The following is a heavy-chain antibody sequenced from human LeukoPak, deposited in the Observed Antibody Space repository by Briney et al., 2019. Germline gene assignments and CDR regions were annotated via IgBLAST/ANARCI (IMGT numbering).Heavy chain of an antibody. D-gene: IGHD3-10*01. J-gene: IGHJ4*02. CDR1: GFTFSSYA. V-gene: IGHV3-23*01. Sequence: PGGSLRLSCAASGFTFSSYAMSWVRQAPGKGLEWVSAISGSGGSTYYADSVKGRFTISRDNSKNTLYLQMDSLRAEDTAVYYCAKEGIYGSGSYYNAYYFDYWGQGTLVTVSS. CDR2: ISGSGGST. CDR3: AKEGIYGSGSYYNAYYFDY.